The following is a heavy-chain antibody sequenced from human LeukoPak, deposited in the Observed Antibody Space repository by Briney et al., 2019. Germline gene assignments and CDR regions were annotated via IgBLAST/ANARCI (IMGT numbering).Heavy chain of an antibody. CDR3: ARGSGGDNYGSYYFDS. CDR1: GGSISSGGYY. V-gene: IGHV4-31*03. J-gene: IGHJ4*02. CDR2: FYDSESS. Sequence: KTSETLSLTCTVSGGSISSGGYYWTWIRQHPGKGLEWIGFFYDSESSYLNPSLKSRVSISVDTSRNQFSLNLTSVIAADTAAYYCARGSGGDNYGSYYFDSWGQGSLVTVSS. D-gene: IGHD5-18*01.